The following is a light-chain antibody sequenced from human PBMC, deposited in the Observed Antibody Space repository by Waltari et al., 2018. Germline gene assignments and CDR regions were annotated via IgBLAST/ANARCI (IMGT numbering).Light chain of an antibody. V-gene: IGLV1-51*01. Sequence: QSVLTQPPSVSAAPRQKVTISCPGSSSNIGNNNVSWYQQFPGTAPKLLIYDNNERPAGIPDRFSGSKSATSATLAITGLQTGDEADYYCATWDSSLSAYVFGTGTKVSVL. CDR2: DNN. J-gene: IGLJ1*01. CDR3: ATWDSSLSAYV. CDR1: SSNIGNNN.